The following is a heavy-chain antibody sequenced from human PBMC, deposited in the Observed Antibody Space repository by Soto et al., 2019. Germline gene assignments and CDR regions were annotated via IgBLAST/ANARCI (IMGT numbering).Heavy chain of an antibody. Sequence: GGSLRLSCAASGFTFSSYAMSWVRQAPGKGLEWVSAISGSGGSTYYADSVKGRFTISRDNSKNTLYLQMNSLRAEDTAVYYCAKDRCSGGSCSRPGDLGFDYWGQGTLVTVSS. D-gene: IGHD2-15*01. CDR1: GFTFSSYA. J-gene: IGHJ4*02. CDR3: AKDRCSGGSCSRPGDLGFDY. V-gene: IGHV3-23*01. CDR2: ISGSGGST.